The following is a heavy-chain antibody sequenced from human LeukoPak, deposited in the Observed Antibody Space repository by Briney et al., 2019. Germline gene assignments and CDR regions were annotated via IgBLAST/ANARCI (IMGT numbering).Heavy chain of an antibody. CDR3: AKDIAAAGNFDY. CDR2: ISWNSGSI. Sequence: PGGSLRLSCAASGFTVSSNYMSWVRQAPGKGLEWVSGISWNSGSIGYADSVKGRFTISRDSAKNSLYLQMNSLRAEDTALYYCAKDIAAAGNFDYWGRGTLVTVSS. J-gene: IGHJ4*02. D-gene: IGHD6-13*01. V-gene: IGHV3-9*01. CDR1: GFTVSSNY.